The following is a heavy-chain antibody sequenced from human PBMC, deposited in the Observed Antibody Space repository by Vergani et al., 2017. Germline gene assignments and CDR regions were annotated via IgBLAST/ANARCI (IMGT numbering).Heavy chain of an antibody. J-gene: IGHJ4*02. CDR3: ARAAVAGRIDY. CDR2: IIPILGIA. Sequence: QVQLVQSGAEVKKPGSSVKVSCKASGGTFTGYYMHWVRQAPGQGLEWMGRIIPILGIANYAQKFQGRVTITADKSTSTAYMELSSLRSEDTAVYYCARAAVAGRIDYWGQGTLVTVSS. V-gene: IGHV1-69*02. CDR1: GGTFTGYY. D-gene: IGHD6-19*01.